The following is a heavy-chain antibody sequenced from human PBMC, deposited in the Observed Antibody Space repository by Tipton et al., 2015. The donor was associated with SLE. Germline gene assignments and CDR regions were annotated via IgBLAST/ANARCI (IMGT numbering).Heavy chain of an antibody. V-gene: IGHV1-2*02. Sequence: QLVQSGAEVKKPGASVRISCKAYGYRFSYYALHWVRQAPGQGLEWMGWINPDSRGTNYGHKFQGRVTMTRDTSFTTTYMDLSRLRSDDTAVYYCARARGVGDYAPPFDYWGQGTLVTVSS. CDR3: ARARGVGDYAPPFDY. CDR2: INPDSRGT. CDR1: GYRFSYYA. D-gene: IGHD3-10*01. J-gene: IGHJ4*02.